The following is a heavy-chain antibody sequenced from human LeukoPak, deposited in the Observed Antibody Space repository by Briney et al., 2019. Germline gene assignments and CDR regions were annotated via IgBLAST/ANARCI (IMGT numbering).Heavy chain of an antibody. Sequence: SETLSLNCTGSCGPISCYYWSWIRQPPGEGREGIGYFYYSGSTSYNPSLKSRVTISVDTSKKQFSLKLSSVTAADTAVYYCARESYGSRSYDYYYYYMDVWGKGTTVTVSS. CDR2: FYYSGST. D-gene: IGHD3-10*01. CDR1: CGPISCYY. V-gene: IGHV4-59*12. CDR3: ARESYGSRSYDYYYYYMDV. J-gene: IGHJ6*03.